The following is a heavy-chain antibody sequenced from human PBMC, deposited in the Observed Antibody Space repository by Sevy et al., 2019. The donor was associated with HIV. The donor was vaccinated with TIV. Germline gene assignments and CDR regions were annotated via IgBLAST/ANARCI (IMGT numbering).Heavy chain of an antibody. CDR2: ISSDSNYI. CDR3: AGPDATGGMDV. J-gene: IGHJ6*02. Sequence: GGSLRLSCAASGFMFSSYSMNWVRQAPGKGLEWVSSISSDSNYIYYADSVKGRFTIYRDNAKNSLYLQMNSLGAEDTAVYYCAGPDATGGMDVWGQGSTVTVSS. V-gene: IGHV3-21*01. CDR1: GFMFSSYS.